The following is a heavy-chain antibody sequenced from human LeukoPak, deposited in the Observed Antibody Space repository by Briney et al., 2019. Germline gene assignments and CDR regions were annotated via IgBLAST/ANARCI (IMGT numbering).Heavy chain of an antibody. V-gene: IGHV1-18*01. J-gene: IGHJ4*02. CDR2: ISAYNGNT. CDR3: ARDVSIAVAGD. D-gene: IGHD6-19*01. CDR1: GYTFTSYG. Sequence: ASVKVSCKASGYTFTSYGISWVRRAPGQGLEWMGWISAYNGNTNYAQKLQGRVTMTTDTSTSTAYMELRSLRPDDTAVYYCARDVSIAVAGDWGQGTLVTVSS.